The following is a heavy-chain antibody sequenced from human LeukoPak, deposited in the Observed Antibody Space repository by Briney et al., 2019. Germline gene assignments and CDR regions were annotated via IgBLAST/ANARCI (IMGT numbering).Heavy chain of an antibody. CDR1: GFTFSRST. D-gene: IGHD3-22*01. CDR2: IDGSTTYI. V-gene: IGHV3-21*01. Sequence: GGSLRLSCVVSGFTFSRSTMNWVRQAPGKGLEWVSSIDGSTTYIYYADSVKGRFTISRDNAKNSLNLQMKSLRAEDTAIYYCAPTPSSAHPGSWGQGTLVTVSS. CDR3: APTPSSAHPGS. J-gene: IGHJ5*02.